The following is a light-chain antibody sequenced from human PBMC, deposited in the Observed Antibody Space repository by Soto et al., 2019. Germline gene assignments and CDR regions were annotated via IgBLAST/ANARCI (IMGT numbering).Light chain of an antibody. CDR2: GAS. J-gene: IGKJ5*01. CDR1: QSVNNNY. CDR3: QQYGGSAPIT. V-gene: IGKV3-20*01. Sequence: EIVLTQSPGTLSLFPGETAALSCRASQSVNNNYLAWYQLRYGQAPRLLIYGASIRATGIPDRFSGSGSGTDFTLTISGLEPEDLAMYYCQQYGGSAPITFGQGTRLEIE.